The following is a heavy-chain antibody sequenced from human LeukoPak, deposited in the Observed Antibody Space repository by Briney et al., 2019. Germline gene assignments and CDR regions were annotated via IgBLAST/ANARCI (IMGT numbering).Heavy chain of an antibody. D-gene: IGHD1-14*01. CDR3: ASRYVRNWYVFGA. V-gene: IGHV3-30*04. Sequence: GGSLRLSCAASGFTFNNYPMHWVRQAPGKGLEWVALLSYDGTKKYYADSVKGRFTIFRDNSRNTLFLQMSSLRPDDTALYYCASRYVRNWYVFGAWAQGTLVTVSS. CDR1: GFTFNNYP. CDR2: LSYDGTKK. J-gene: IGHJ5*02.